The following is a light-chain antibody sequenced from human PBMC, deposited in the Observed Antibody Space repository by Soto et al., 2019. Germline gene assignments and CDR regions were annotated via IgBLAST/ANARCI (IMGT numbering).Light chain of an antibody. CDR2: EVS. CDR3: CSYAGRSTRV. V-gene: IGLV2-23*02. CDR1: SSDVGRYNL. J-gene: IGLJ1*01. Sequence: QSALTQPASVSGSPGQSITISCTGTSSDVGRYNLVSWYQQHPGKAPKLMIYEVSKRPSGVSNRFSGSKSGNTASLTISGLQAEDEADYYCCSYAGRSTRVFGTGTKLTVL.